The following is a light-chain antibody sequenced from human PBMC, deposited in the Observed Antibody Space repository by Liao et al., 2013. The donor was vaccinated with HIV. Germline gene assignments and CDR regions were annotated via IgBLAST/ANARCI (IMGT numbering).Light chain of an antibody. CDR3: QAWDSSTAV. Sequence: SYELTQPPSVSVSPGQTATIPCSGDKLGDKYACWYQQKPGQSPVLVIYQDSQRPSGIPERFSGSNSGNTATLTISGTQAIDEADYYCQAWDSSTAVFGTGTKVTVL. CDR2: QDS. J-gene: IGLJ1*01. CDR1: KLGDKY. V-gene: IGLV3-1*01.